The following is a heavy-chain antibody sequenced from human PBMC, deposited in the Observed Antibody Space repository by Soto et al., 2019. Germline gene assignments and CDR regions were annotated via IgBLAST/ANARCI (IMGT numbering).Heavy chain of an antibody. V-gene: IGHV3-74*01. J-gene: IGHJ6*02. CDR3: ARGRYYAMDV. CDR2: INSDGSSA. Sequence: GESLKISCAASGSTFSSHWMHWVRQGPGKGLVWVACINSDGSSASYADSVKGRITISRDNAKNTAYLQLNSLGVDDTAVYYCARGRYYAMDVWGQGTTVTVSS. CDR1: GSTFSSHW.